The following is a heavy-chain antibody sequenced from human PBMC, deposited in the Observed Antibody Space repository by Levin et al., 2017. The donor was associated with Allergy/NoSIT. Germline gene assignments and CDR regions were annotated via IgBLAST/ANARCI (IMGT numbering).Heavy chain of an antibody. CDR2: ISYDGSNK. V-gene: IGHV3-30*04. Sequence: PGGSLRLSCAASGFTFSSYAMHWVRQAPGKGLEWVAVISYDGSNKYYADSVKGRFTISRDNSKNTLYLQMNSLRAEDTAVYYCARQSMVRDPLDYWGQGTLVTVSS. J-gene: IGHJ4*02. CDR1: GFTFSSYA. CDR3: ARQSMVRDPLDY. D-gene: IGHD3-10*01.